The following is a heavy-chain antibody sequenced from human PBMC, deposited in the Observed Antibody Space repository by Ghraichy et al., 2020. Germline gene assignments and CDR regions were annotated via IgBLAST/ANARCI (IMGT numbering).Heavy chain of an antibody. Sequence: SETLSLTCTVSGGSVTDNYWNWIRQSPGKALEWIGYGYYSGNTNYNPSLKRRVTISVDTSKNQFSLKLTSVTTADTAVYYCAARANWGHYFETWGQGILVTVSS. J-gene: IGHJ4*02. V-gene: IGHV4-59*02. D-gene: IGHD7-27*01. CDR3: AARANWGHYFET. CDR2: GYYSGNT. CDR1: GGSVTDNY.